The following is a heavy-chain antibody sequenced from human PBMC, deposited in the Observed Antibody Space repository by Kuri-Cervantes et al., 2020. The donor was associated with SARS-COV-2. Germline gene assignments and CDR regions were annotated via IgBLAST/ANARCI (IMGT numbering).Heavy chain of an antibody. CDR3: ARVVGYSSSWYYFDY. J-gene: IGHJ4*02. D-gene: IGHD6-13*01. CDR2: IYSGGST. CDR1: GGSISSGGYY. Sequence: ETLSLTCTVSGGSISSGGYYWSWVRQAPGKGLEWVSVIYSGGSTYYADSVKGRFTISRDNSKNTLYLQMNSLRAEDTAVYYCARVVGYSSSWYYFDYWGQGTLVTVSS. V-gene: IGHV3-53*01.